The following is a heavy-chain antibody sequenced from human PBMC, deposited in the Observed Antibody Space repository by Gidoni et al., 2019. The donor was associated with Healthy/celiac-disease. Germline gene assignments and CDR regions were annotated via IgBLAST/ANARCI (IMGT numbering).Heavy chain of an antibody. CDR3: ARGEGCSGGSCYSRSRRVYYFDY. Sequence: QVQLQQWGAGLLKPSETLSLTCAVYGGSFSGYYWRWIRQPPGKGLEWIGEINHSGSTNYNPSLKSRVTISVDTSKNQFSLKLSSVTAADTAVYYCARGEGCSGGSCYSRSRRVYYFDYWGQGTLVTVSS. J-gene: IGHJ4*02. CDR1: GGSFSGYY. D-gene: IGHD2-15*01. CDR2: INHSGST. V-gene: IGHV4-34*01.